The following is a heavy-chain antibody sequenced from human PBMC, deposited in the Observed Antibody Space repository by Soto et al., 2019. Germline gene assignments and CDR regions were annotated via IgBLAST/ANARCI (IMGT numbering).Heavy chain of an antibody. V-gene: IGHV4-61*01. CDR3: ARDSPYYDILTGYHPNWFDP. D-gene: IGHD3-9*01. J-gene: IGHJ5*02. CDR1: GGSVSSGSYY. Sequence: QVQLQESGPGLVKPSETLSLTCTVSGGSVSSGSYYWSWIRQPPGKGLEWIGYIYYSGSTKYNPSLKSRVTISEVTSKTQFSLKLSSVTAADTAVYFCARDSPYYDILTGYHPNWFDPWGQGTLVTVSS. CDR2: IYYSGST.